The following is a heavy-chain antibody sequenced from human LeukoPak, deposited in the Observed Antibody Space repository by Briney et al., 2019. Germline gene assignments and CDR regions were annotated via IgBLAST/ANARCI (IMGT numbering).Heavy chain of an antibody. CDR1: GGSISSYY. V-gene: IGHV4-4*07. CDR3: ARDFRLYGAYYYFDY. Sequence: SETLSLTCTVSGGSISSYYWSWIRQPAGKGLEWIGPIYTSGSTNYNPSLKSRVNMSVDTSKNQFSLKLSSVTAADTAVYYCARDFRLYGAYYYFDYWGQGTLVTVSS. CDR2: IYTSGST. D-gene: IGHD4-17*01. J-gene: IGHJ4*02.